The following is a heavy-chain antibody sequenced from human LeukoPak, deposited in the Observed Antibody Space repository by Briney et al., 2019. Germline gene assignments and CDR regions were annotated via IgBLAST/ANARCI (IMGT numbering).Heavy chain of an antibody. D-gene: IGHD3-3*01. CDR1: GYTFTGYH. CDR3: ARDLSLLDDFWSGYPLDY. CDR2: INPNSGGT. V-gene: IGHV1-2*02. Sequence: ASVKVSCKASGYTFTGYHMHWVRQAPGQGLEWMGWINPNSGGTNYAQKFQGRVTMTRDTSISTAYMELSRLRSDDTAVYYCARDLSLLDDFWSGYPLDYWGQGTLVTVSS. J-gene: IGHJ4*02.